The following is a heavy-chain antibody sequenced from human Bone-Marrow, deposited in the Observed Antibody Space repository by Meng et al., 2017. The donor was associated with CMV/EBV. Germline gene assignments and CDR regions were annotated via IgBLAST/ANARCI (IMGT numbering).Heavy chain of an antibody. J-gene: IGHJ5*02. CDR2: INPNSGGT. CDR1: GYTFTGYY. D-gene: IGHD6-6*01. Sequence: VQLVELGAEVKKPGASVKVSCKAAGYTFTGYYRHWVRQAPGQGLEWMGWINPNSGGTNYAQKFQGRVTMTRDTSISTAYMELSRLRSDDTAVYYCARGFSSSWDAWFDPWGQGTLVTVSS. V-gene: IGHV1-2*02. CDR3: ARGFSSSWDAWFDP.